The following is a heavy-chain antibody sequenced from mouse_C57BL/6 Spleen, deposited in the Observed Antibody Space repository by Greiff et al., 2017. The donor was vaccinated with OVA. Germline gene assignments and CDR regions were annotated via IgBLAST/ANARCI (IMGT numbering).Heavy chain of an antibody. CDR1: GYSITSGYY. Sequence: VQLKESGPGLVKPSQSLSLTCSVTGYSITSGYYWNWIRQFPGNKLEWMGYISYDGNNNYNPSLKNRISITRDTSKNQFFLKLNSVTTEDTATYYCASNYGSSYPFAYWGQGTLVTVSA. J-gene: IGHJ3*01. D-gene: IGHD1-1*01. CDR3: ASNYGSSYPFAY. CDR2: ISYDGNN. V-gene: IGHV3-6*01.